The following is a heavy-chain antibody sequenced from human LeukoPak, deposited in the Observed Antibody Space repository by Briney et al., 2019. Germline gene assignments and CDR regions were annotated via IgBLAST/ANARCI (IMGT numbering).Heavy chain of an antibody. CDR2: ISGSGGST. V-gene: IGHV3-23*01. D-gene: IGHD1-1*01. CDR3: SRVTTNGYLEY. Sequence: GGSLRLSCAASGFTFSSYAMSWVRQAPGKGLEWVSAISGSGGSTYYADSVKGRFTISRDNSKNTLYLQMNSLRAEDTAVYFCSRVTTNGYLEYWGQGTLVTVSS. CDR1: GFTFSSYA. J-gene: IGHJ4*02.